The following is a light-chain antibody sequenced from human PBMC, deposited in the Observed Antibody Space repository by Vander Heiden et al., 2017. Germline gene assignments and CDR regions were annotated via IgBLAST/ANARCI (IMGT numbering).Light chain of an antibody. CDR2: DAS. CDR3: QQRKYWPPLT. Sequence: EVVLTQSPATLSLSPGERATLSCRASQNVDIYLAWYQQKPGQSPRLLICDASNRATGIPARFSGSGSGTDFTLTISSLEPEDFAVYYCQQRKYWPPLTFGGGTKVDIK. CDR1: QNVDIY. J-gene: IGKJ4*01. V-gene: IGKV3-11*01.